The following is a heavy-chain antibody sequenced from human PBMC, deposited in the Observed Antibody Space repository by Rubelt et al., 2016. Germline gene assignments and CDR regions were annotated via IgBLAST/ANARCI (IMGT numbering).Heavy chain of an antibody. D-gene: IGHD6-13*01. V-gene: IGHV1-2*04. J-gene: IGHJ3*02. Sequence: QVQLVQSGAEVKKPGASVKVSCKVSGYTLTELSMHWVRQAPGKGLEWMGWIIPNSGGTNYAQKFQGWVTMTRDTSISTAYMELSRLRSDDTAVYYCARGSWFRGAFDIWGQGTMVTVSS. CDR1: GYTLTELS. CDR3: ARGSWFRGAFDI. CDR2: IIPNSGGT.